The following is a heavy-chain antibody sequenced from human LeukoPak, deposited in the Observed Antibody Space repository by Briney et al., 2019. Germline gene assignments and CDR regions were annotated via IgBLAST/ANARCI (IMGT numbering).Heavy chain of an antibody. D-gene: IGHD4-17*01. CDR2: ISGSGGST. V-gene: IGHV3-23*01. CDR1: GFTFSSYA. CDR3: AKYWGAYGDYRGRYMDV. J-gene: IGHJ6*03. Sequence: GGSLRLSCAASGFTFSSYAMSWVRQAPGKGLEWISTISGSGGSTYYADSVKGRFTISRDNSKSTLYLQMNSLRAEDTALYYCAKYWGAYGDYRGRYMDVWGKGTTVTVSS.